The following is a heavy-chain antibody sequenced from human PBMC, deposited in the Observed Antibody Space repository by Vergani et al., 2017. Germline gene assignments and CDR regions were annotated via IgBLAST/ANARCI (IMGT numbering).Heavy chain of an antibody. Sequence: EVQLVESGGGLVKPGGSLRLSCAASGFTFSSHSMNWVRQAPGKGLEWVSSISSSSSYIYYADSVKGRFTISRDNAKNSLYLQMNSLRAEDTAVYYCAREWYCSSTSCYQGVMDVWGKGTTVTVSS. V-gene: IGHV3-21*01. J-gene: IGHJ6*03. CDR1: GFTFSSHS. D-gene: IGHD2-2*01. CDR3: AREWYCSSTSCYQGVMDV. CDR2: ISSSSSYI.